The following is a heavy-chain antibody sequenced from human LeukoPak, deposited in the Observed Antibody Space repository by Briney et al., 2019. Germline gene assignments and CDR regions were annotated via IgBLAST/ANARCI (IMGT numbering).Heavy chain of an antibody. V-gene: IGHV4-30-2*01. CDR1: GGSISSGGYS. CDR2: IYHSGST. Sequence: PSETLSLTCAVSGGSISSGGYSWSWIRQPPGKGLEWIGYIYHSGSTYYNPSLKSRVTISVDRSKNQFSLKLSSVTAAVTAVYYCARAGTIFAGLPDAFDIWGQGTMVTVSS. D-gene: IGHD3-3*02. J-gene: IGHJ3*02. CDR3: ARAGTIFAGLPDAFDI.